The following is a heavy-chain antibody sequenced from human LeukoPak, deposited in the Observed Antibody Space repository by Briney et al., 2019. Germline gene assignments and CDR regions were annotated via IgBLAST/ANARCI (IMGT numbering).Heavy chain of an antibody. J-gene: IGHJ1*01. V-gene: IGHV4-59*01. Sequence: PSETLSLTCTVSGDSFSYFYWSWIRQPPGKGLEWIGYIYNSGSTNYNPSLKSRVTISVDTSKNQFSLKLSSVTAADTAVYYCARVEMATFQHWGQGTLVTVSS. D-gene: IGHD5-24*01. CDR3: ARVEMATFQH. CDR2: IYNSGST. CDR1: GDSFSYFY.